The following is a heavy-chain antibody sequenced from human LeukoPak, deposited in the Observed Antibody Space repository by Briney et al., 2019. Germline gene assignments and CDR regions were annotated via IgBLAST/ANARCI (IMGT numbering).Heavy chain of an antibody. V-gene: IGHV4-59*08. CDR3: ARASLTGEGDY. J-gene: IGHJ4*02. CDR1: GGSISSYY. CDR2: IYYSGST. D-gene: IGHD7-27*01. Sequence: SETLSLTCTVSGGSISSYYWSWIRQPPGKGLEWIGYIYYSGSTNSNPSLKSRVTISVDTSKNQFSLKLSSVTAADTAVYYCARASLTGEGDYWGQGTLVTVSS.